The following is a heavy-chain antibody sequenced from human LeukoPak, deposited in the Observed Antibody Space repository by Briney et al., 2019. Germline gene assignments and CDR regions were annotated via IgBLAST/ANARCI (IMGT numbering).Heavy chain of an antibody. V-gene: IGHV3-48*01. Sequence: GGSLRLSCVTSGFNFDTYSMTWVRQAPGKGLEWVSYISSSSDTSYYADSVRGRFTISRDNAQNSLFLQMSSLRVEDTAVYYCARIPRTMIDVPTRDYWGQGTLVSVS. CDR2: ISSSSDTS. D-gene: IGHD3-22*01. CDR3: ARIPRTMIDVPTRDY. J-gene: IGHJ4*02. CDR1: GFNFDTYS.